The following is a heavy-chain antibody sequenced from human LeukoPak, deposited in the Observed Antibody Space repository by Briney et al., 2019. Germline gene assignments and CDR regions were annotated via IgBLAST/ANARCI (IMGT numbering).Heavy chain of an antibody. CDR3: AREAAYMITFGGVIVRGHFDY. CDR1: GFTFSSYW. V-gene: IGHV3-7*01. D-gene: IGHD3-16*02. J-gene: IGHJ4*02. Sequence: GGSLRLSCAASGFTFSSYWMSWVRQAPGKGLEWVANIKQDGSEKYYVDSVKGRFTISRDNAKNSLYLQMNSLRAEDTAVYYCAREAAYMITFGGVIVRGHFDYWGQGTLVTVSS. CDR2: IKQDGSEK.